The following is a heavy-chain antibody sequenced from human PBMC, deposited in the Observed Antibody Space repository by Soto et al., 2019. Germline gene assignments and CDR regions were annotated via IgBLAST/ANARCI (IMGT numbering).Heavy chain of an antibody. CDR3: ARDESGGDYAGGYNWFDP. V-gene: IGHV1-69*01. CDR2: IIPIFGTA. D-gene: IGHD4-17*01. CDR1: GGTFSSYA. Sequence: QVQLVQSGAEVKKPGSSVKVSCKASGGTFSSYAISWVRQAPGQGLEWMGGIIPIFGTANYAQKFQGRVTITADESTSTAYMELSSLRSEDTAVYYCARDESGGDYAGGYNWFDPWGQGTLVTVSS. J-gene: IGHJ5*02.